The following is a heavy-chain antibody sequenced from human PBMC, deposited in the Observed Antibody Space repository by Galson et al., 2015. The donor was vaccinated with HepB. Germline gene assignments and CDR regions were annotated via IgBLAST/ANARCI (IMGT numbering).Heavy chain of an antibody. CDR3: ARATGYCSSTSCYERYFQH. D-gene: IGHD2-2*01. CDR2: ISSGSLYI. Sequence: SLRLSCAASGFAFGDYSMNWVRQTPGRGLEWVSSISSGSLYIYYTDSVQGRFTISRDNAKNSLYLQMNSLRAEDTAVYYCARATGYCSSTSCYERYFQHWGQGTLVTVSS. V-gene: IGHV3-21*01. J-gene: IGHJ1*01. CDR1: GFAFGDYS.